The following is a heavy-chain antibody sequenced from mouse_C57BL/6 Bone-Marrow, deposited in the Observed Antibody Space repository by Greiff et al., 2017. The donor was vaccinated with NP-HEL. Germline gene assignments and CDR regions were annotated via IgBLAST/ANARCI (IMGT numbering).Heavy chain of an antibody. V-gene: IGHV14-2*01. D-gene: IGHD1-1*01. CDR3: AYYYGSPWYFDV. CDR2: IDPEDGET. J-gene: IGHJ1*03. Sequence: EVKLQESGAELVKPGASVKLSCTASGFNIKDYYMHWVKQRTEQGLEWIGRIDPEDGETKYAPKFQGKATITADTSSNTAYLQRSSLTSEDTAVYYCAYYYGSPWYFDVWGTGTTVTVSS. CDR1: GFNIKDYY.